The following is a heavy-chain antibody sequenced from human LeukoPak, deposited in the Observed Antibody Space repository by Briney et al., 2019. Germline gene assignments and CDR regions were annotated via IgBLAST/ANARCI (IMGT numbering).Heavy chain of an antibody. CDR3: ARDQVGATTTYYYGMDV. J-gene: IGHJ6*02. D-gene: IGHD1-26*01. CDR1: GYTFTGYY. V-gene: IGHV1-2*04. CDR2: INPNSGGT. Sequence: ASVKVSCKASGYTFTGYYMHWVRQAPGQGLEWMGWINPNSGGTNYAQKFQGWVTMTRDTSISTAYMELSRLRSDDTAVYYCARDQVGATTTYYYGMDVWGQGTTVTVSS.